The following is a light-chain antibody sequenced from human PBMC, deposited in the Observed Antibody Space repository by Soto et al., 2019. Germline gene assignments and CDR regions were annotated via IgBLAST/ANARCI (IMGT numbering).Light chain of an antibody. V-gene: IGLV2-23*01. Sequence: QSALTQPASVSGSPGQSITISCTGTGSDVGRYNLVSWYQQHPGKAPTLVIYEDTKRPAGTSSRFSGSKSANTASLTVSGLQAEDEADYYCCSYAGGNNWVFGGGTKLTVL. J-gene: IGLJ3*02. CDR3: CSYAGGNNWV. CDR2: EDT. CDR1: GSDVGRYNL.